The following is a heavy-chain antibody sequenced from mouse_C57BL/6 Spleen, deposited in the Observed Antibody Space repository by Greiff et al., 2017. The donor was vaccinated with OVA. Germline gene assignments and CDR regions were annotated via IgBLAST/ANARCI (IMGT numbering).Heavy chain of an antibody. V-gene: IGHV1-39*01. Sequence: EVKLQESGPELVKPGASVKISCKASGYSFTDYNMNWVKQSNGKSLEWIGVINPNYGTTSYNQKFKGKATLTVDQSSSTAYMQLNSLTSEDSAVYYCARGGTTVVDWYSDVWGTGTTVTVSS. CDR3: ARGGTTVVDWYSDV. D-gene: IGHD1-1*01. CDR2: INPNYGTT. J-gene: IGHJ1*03. CDR1: GYSFTDYN.